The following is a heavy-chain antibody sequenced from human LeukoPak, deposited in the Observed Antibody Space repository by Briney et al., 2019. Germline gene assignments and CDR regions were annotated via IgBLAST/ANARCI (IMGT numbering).Heavy chain of an antibody. CDR2: ISYDGSNK. Sequence: GGSLRLSCAASGFTFSSYGMHWVRQAPGKGLEWVAVISYDGSNKYYADSVKGRFTISRDNSKNTLYLQMNSLRAEDTAVYYCAEDRNDYWGQGTLVTVSS. CDR1: GFTFSSYG. J-gene: IGHJ4*02. CDR3: AEDRNDY. V-gene: IGHV3-30*18.